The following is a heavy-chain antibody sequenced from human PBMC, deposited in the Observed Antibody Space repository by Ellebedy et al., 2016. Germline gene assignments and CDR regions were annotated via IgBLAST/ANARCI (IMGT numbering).Heavy chain of an antibody. D-gene: IGHD4/OR15-4a*01. J-gene: IGHJ4*02. V-gene: IGHV3-23*01. CDR3: RQGHYANL. CDR2: ISGDGRST. CDR1: GLPFRNFF. Sequence: GESLKISXATSGLPFRNFFMSWVRQTPGKGLEWVSTISGDGRSTYFADSVKGRFSISRDNLKSILFLQMSNLRADDTAVYYCRQGHYANLWGQGTLVTVSS.